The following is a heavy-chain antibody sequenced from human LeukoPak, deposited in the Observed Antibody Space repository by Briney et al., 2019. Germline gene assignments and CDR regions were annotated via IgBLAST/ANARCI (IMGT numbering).Heavy chain of an antibody. V-gene: IGHV3-23*01. CDR1: GVTFSSYA. D-gene: IGHD6-19*01. CDR2: ITGSGGIT. J-gene: IGHJ3*02. CDR3: AKGGVAGAFDI. Sequence: GGALRLACAASGVTFSSYAMSWVRQAPGKVLEWVSTITGSGGITYYADSVKGRFTISRDNSQSTLFRQTNSLRAEDTAVYYCAKGGVAGAFDIWGQGTMLTVSS.